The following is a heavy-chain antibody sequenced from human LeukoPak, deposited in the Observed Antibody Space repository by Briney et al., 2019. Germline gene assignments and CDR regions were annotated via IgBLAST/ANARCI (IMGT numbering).Heavy chain of an antibody. CDR2: IYSGGST. CDR1: GFTVSRNY. V-gene: IGHV3-53*01. Sequence: GGSLRLSCAASGFTVSRNYMNWVRQAPGKGLGWVSVIYSGGSTYYADSVKGRFTISRDNSKNTLYFQMNSLRAEDTAFYYCTRGSPILRGRPFDYWGQGTLVTVSS. CDR3: TRGSPILRGRPFDY. D-gene: IGHD3-10*01. J-gene: IGHJ4*02.